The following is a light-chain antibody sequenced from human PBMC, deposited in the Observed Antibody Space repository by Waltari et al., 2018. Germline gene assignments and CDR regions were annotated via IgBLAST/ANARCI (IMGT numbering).Light chain of an antibody. V-gene: IGKV3-11*01. CDR2: DAY. Sequence: LLTQSPATLSVSPGDRAPLLCRASPNIHTDLGWYQQKPGHAPRLLISDAYNRADGTPVRFSGRGSGTDFTLNISSLEPEDFALYYCQQSYSWPRTFGQGTKVELK. J-gene: IGKJ1*01. CDR3: QQSYSWPRT. CDR1: PNIHTD.